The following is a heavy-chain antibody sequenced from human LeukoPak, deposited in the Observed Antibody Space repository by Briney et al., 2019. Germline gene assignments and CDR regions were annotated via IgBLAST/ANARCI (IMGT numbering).Heavy chain of an antibody. Sequence: GGSLRLSCAASGFTFSTHAMSWVRQAPGKGLEWVSGISVSGDFTNYADSVRGRFTISRDNSKNTLHLQMNSLRVEDTAVYYCAKRRRSSGSYYLYDMDVWGQGTTVTVSS. CDR2: ISVSGDFT. D-gene: IGHD1-26*01. CDR1: GFTFSTHA. CDR3: AKRRRSSGSYYLYDMDV. J-gene: IGHJ6*02. V-gene: IGHV3-23*01.